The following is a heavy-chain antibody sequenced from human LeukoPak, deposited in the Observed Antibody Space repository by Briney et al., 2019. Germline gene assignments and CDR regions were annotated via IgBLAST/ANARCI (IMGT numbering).Heavy chain of an antibody. D-gene: IGHD6-19*01. CDR3: ARERSSGWYTRLNWFDP. CDR2: INAGNGNT. CDR1: GYTFTSYA. J-gene: IGHJ5*02. Sequence: ASVKVSCKASGYTFTSYAMHWVRQAPGQRLEWMGWINAGNGNTKYSQEFQGRVTITRDTSASTAYMELSRLRSDDTAVYYCARERSSGWYTRLNWFDPWGQGTLVTVSS. V-gene: IGHV1-3*01.